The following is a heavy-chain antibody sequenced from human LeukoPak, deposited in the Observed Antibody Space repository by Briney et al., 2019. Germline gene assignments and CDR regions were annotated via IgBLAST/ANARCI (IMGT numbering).Heavy chain of an antibody. J-gene: IGHJ4*02. V-gene: IGHV4-34*01. CDR3: ARGQGDTIFYGY. CDR2: INHRGST. D-gene: IGHD3-9*01. CDR1: GGSFSGYY. Sequence: SSETLSLTCAVYGGSFSGYYWSWIRQPPGKGLEWSGEINHRGSTNYNPSLKRRATISVDSSKNQFSLKLSTVTAADTAVYYCARGQGDTIFYGYWGQGTLVTVPS.